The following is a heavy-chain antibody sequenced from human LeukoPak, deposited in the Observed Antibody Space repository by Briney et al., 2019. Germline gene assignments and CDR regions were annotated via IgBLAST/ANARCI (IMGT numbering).Heavy chain of an antibody. D-gene: IGHD3-9*01. V-gene: IGHV5-51*01. Sequence: GESLKISCKGSGYGFTSYWIGWVRQMPGKGLEWMGIIYPGDSDTRYSPSFQGQVTISADKSISTAYLQWSSLKASDTAMYYCARGGVVLRYFDWLFTFDYWGQGTLVTVSS. CDR2: IYPGDSDT. CDR3: ARGGVVLRYFDWLFTFDY. CDR1: GYGFTSYW. J-gene: IGHJ4*02.